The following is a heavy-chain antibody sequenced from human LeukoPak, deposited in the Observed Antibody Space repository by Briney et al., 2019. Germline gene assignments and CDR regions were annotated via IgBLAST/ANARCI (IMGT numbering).Heavy chain of an antibody. CDR3: ATTARLSDF. CDR2: IRHDATTV. D-gene: IGHD3-16*01. Sequence: GGSLRLSCAASGFTFSDYYMSWIRQAPGKGLEYVSYIRHDATTVKYTDSVKGRFTTSRDNAKNSVYLEINSLSAEDTAVYYCATTARLSDFRGQGTLVTVSS. V-gene: IGHV3-11*01. CDR1: GFTFSDYY. J-gene: IGHJ4*02.